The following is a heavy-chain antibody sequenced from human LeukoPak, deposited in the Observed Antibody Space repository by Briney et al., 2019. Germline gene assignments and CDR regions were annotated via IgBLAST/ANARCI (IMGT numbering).Heavy chain of an antibody. CDR1: GLPFSTYW. V-gene: IGHV3-74*01. D-gene: IGHD3-9*01. Sequence: PGGSLRLSCAASGLPFSTYWMHWVRQAPGKGLVWVSCVNSDGSRTIYADSVKGRFTISRDNAKNTLYLQMNSLRAEDTAVYYCAKRRTNYDILTGDFDYWGQGTLVTVSS. J-gene: IGHJ4*02. CDR2: VNSDGSRT. CDR3: AKRRTNYDILTGDFDY.